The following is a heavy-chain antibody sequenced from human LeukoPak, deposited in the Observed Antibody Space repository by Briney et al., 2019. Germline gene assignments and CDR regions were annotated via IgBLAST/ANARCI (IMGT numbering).Heavy chain of an antibody. V-gene: IGHV1-69*13. D-gene: IGHD3-22*01. Sequence: GASVKVSCKASGGTFSSYAISWVRQAPGQGLEWMGGIIPIFGTANYAQKFQGRVTITADESTSTAYMELSSLRSEDTAVYYCARSGYYDSSGQHPIDYWAREPWSPSPQ. CDR2: IIPIFGTA. J-gene: IGHJ4*02. CDR3: ARSGYYDSSGQHPIDY. CDR1: GGTFSSYA.